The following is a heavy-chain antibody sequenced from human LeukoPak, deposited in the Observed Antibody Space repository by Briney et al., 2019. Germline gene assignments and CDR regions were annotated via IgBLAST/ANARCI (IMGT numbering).Heavy chain of an antibody. CDR1: GYTFTGYY. CDR3: ARDLSVSATVTTGWFDP. V-gene: IGHV1-2*02. J-gene: IGHJ5*02. Sequence: ASVKVSCKASGYTFTGYYMHWVRQAPGQGLEWMGWINPNSGGTNYAQKFQGRVTMTRDTSISTAYMELSRLRSDDTAVYYCARDLSVSATVTTGWFDPWGQGTLVTVSS. CDR2: INPNSGGT. D-gene: IGHD4-17*01.